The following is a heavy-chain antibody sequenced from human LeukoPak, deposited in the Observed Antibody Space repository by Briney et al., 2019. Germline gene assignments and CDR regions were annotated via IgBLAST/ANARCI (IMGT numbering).Heavy chain of an antibody. V-gene: IGHV1-69*13. D-gene: IGHD2-2*03. CDR3: ARDGYCSSTSCYPNWFDP. CDR2: IIPMFGTA. J-gene: IGHJ5*02. CDR1: SYTFTSYG. Sequence: SVKVSCKASSYTFTSYGISWVRQAPGQGLEWMGGIIPMFGTANYAQKFQGRVTITADESTSTAYMELSSLRSEDTAVYYCARDGYCSSTSCYPNWFDPWGQGTLVTVSS.